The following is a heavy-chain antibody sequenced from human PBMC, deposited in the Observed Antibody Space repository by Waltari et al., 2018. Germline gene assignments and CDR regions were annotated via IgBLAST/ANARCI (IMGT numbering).Heavy chain of an antibody. V-gene: IGHV3-15*01. CDR2: IKTKAEGETT. Sequence: EVRLVESGGGLVKPGGSLRLSCAASGFIFKDAWMSWVRQDPGKGLEWVGRIKTKAEGETTDYAGPVKGRFTISRDDAANNLFLQMNSLKIDDTAVYYCATEGLIYTSLDIYDFWGQGSLVAVSS. CDR3: ATEGLIYTSLDIYDF. J-gene: IGHJ4*02. D-gene: IGHD2-2*03. CDR1: GFIFKDAW.